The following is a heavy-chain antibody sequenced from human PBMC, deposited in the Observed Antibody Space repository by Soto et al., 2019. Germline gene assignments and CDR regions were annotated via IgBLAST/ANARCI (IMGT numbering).Heavy chain of an antibody. V-gene: IGHV3-48*03. CDR1: GFTFSSYE. Sequence: GGSLRLSCAASGFTFSSYEMNWVRQAPGKGLEWVSYISSSGSTIYYADSVKGRFTISRDNAKNSLYLQMNSLRAEDTAVYYCARDPSQVYDSSGWSPHFDSWGQGTLVPVSS. J-gene: IGHJ4*02. CDR3: ARDPSQVYDSSGWSPHFDS. D-gene: IGHD6-19*01. CDR2: ISSSGSTI.